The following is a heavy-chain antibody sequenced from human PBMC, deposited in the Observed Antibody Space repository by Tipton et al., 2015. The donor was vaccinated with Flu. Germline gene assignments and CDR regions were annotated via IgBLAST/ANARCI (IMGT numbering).Heavy chain of an antibody. J-gene: IGHJ1*01. CDR3: ARSGLLPRAVIGEYFQH. CDR1: GFTFNTFT. D-gene: IGHD2-15*01. CDR2: ISDSGSYV. Sequence: VQLVQSGGGLVKPGGSLRLSCAASGFTFNTFTMNWVRQAPGKGLEWVSSISDSGSYVYSADSLKGRFTVSRDNAKNSLFLQMNNLRPEDTAVYYCARSGLLPRAVIGEYFQHWGQGTLVTVAS. V-gene: IGHV3-21*01.